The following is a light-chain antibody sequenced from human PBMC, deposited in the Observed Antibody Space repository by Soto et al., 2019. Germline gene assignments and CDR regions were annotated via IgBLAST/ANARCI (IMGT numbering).Light chain of an antibody. CDR2: DVT. V-gene: IGLV2-11*01. CDR3: CSFAGSYSYV. Sequence: QSVLTQPRSVSASPGQSVTISCTGTSSDVGRYDYVSWYQQHPGKAPKLIVYDVTERPSGVPDRFSGSKSGNTASLTISGLQAEDEADYSCCSFAGSYSYVFGNGTKVT. J-gene: IGLJ1*01. CDR1: SSDVGRYDY.